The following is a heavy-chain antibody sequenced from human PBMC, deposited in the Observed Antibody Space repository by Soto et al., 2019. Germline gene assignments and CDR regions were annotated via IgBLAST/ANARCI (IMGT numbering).Heavy chain of an antibody. CDR3: ARARVVVIPAVTYGMDV. CDR2: ISSYNGNT. D-gene: IGHD2-2*01. V-gene: IGHV1-18*01. Sequence: QVQLVQSGAEVQKPGASVKVSCKASGYTLSSHGFSWVGQAPGQGLEWMGWISSYNGNTRYAQKFQGRVTLTTGTSTMTDYMKIRALRSNATATYYCARARVVVIPAVTYGMDVWGEGTTLTASS. CDR1: GYTLSSHG. J-gene: IGHJ6*02.